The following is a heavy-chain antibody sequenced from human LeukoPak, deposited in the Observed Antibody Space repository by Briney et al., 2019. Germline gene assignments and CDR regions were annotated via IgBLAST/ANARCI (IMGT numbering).Heavy chain of an antibody. Sequence: SGTLSLTCAVSGGSISSSNWWSWVRQPPGKGLEWIGEIYHSGSTNYNPSLKSRVTISVDKSKNQFSLKLSSVTAADTAVYYCVTSSSSWYLSIDYWGQGTLVTVSS. CDR3: VTSSSSWYLSIDY. V-gene: IGHV4-4*02. D-gene: IGHD6-13*01. J-gene: IGHJ4*02. CDR1: GGSISSSNW. CDR2: IYHSGST.